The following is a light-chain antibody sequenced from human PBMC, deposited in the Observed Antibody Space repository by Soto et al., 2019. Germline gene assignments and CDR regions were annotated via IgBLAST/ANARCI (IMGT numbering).Light chain of an antibody. Sequence: DVQLTQSPSTLPASVGDRVAITCQATQNIFNYLNWFQQRPGKTPQLLISDASHLEPGVPSRFSGQRSGTDFTLIISDLQPEDFATYFGQQYEDLPLTFGGGTRVEV. CDR3: QQYEDLPLT. CDR2: DAS. CDR1: QNIFNY. J-gene: IGKJ4*01. V-gene: IGKV1-33*01.